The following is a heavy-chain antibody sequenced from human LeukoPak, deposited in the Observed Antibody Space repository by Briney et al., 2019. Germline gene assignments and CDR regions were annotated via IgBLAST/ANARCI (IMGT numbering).Heavy chain of an antibody. CDR1: GFTFSSYS. V-gene: IGHV3-21*01. D-gene: IGHD3-9*01. Sequence: GGSLRLSCAASGFTFSSYSMNWVRQAPGKGLEWVSSISSSSSYIYYADSVKGRFTISRDNAKNSLYLQMNSLRAEDTAVYYCARDLDYDILTGYSPFDYWGQGTLVTVSS. CDR2: ISSSSSYI. J-gene: IGHJ4*02. CDR3: ARDLDYDILTGYSPFDY.